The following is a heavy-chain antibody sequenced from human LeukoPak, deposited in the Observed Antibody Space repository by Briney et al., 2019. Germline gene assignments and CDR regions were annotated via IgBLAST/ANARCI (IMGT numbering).Heavy chain of an antibody. V-gene: IGHV3-21*01. Sequence: PGGSLRLSCAASGFTFSSYSMNWVRQAPGKGLEWVSSISSSSYIYYADSVKGRFTISRDNAKNSLYLQMNSLRAEDTAVYYCARPRGKDLPHYYYGMDVWGQGTTVTVSS. D-gene: IGHD3-16*01. CDR3: ARPRGKDLPHYYYGMDV. CDR2: ISSSSYI. J-gene: IGHJ6*02. CDR1: GFTFSSYS.